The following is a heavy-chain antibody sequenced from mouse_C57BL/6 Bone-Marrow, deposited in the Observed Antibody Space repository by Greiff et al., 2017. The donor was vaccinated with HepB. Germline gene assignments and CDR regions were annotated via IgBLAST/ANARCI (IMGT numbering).Heavy chain of an antibody. J-gene: IGHJ4*01. CDR3: ARSSTVVATDYAMDY. D-gene: IGHD1-1*01. CDR2: IFPGSGST. Sequence: VQLQQSGPELVKPGASVKISCKASGYTFTDYYINWVKQRPGQGLEWIGWIFPGSGSTYYNEKFKGKATLTVDKSSSTAYMLLSSLTSEDSAVYFCARSSTVVATDYAMDYWGQGTSVTVSS. V-gene: IGHV1-75*01. CDR1: GYTFTDYY.